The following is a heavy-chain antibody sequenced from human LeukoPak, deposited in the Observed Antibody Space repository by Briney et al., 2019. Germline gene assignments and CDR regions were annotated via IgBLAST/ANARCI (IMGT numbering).Heavy chain of an antibody. D-gene: IGHD6-19*01. V-gene: IGHV3-23*01. J-gene: IGHJ4*02. CDR2: ITGSGGTT. CDR3: ATAGGSSGSYPLIY. Sequence: GGSLRLSCTASEFTFSNYAMSWVRQAPGKGLERVSVITGSGGTTFYADSVKGRFTISRDNSKNTVFLQMNSLRAEDTAVYYCATAGGSSGSYPLIYWGQGTLVTVSS. CDR1: EFTFSNYA.